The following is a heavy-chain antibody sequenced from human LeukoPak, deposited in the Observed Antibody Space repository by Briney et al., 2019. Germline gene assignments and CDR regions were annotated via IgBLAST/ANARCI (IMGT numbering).Heavy chain of an antibody. J-gene: IGHJ4*02. CDR1: VGSISSGPYY. V-gene: IGHV4-61*02. CDR3: ARHSPVGVFYFDY. D-gene: IGHD1-26*01. CDR2: ISTTGST. Sequence: PSETLSLTCTVSVGSISSGPYYWNWLRQPAGKGLEWIGRISTTGSTYYNPSLKSRVTISVDTSKNQFSLKLSSVTAADTAVYYCARHSPVGVFYFDYWGQGTLVTVSS.